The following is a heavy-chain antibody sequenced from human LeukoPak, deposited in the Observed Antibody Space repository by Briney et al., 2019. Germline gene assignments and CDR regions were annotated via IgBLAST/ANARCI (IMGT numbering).Heavy chain of an antibody. Sequence: PSESLSLTCTVSAGSISSDYWSWIRPRPGKGLGWGGFIFYSRTNNYNTSLKSRGTISEDTSKNQFSLKLSSVTAADTAVYYCARRDRSGGFKVNKSNRYYFDYWGQGTLVTVSS. V-gene: IGHV4-59*12. J-gene: IGHJ4*02. D-gene: IGHD1-26*01. CDR1: AGSISSDY. CDR2: IFYSRTN. CDR3: ARRDRSGGFKVNKSNRYYFDY.